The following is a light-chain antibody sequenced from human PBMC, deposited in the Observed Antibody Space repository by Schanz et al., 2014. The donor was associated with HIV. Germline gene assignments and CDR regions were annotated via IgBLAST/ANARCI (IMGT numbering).Light chain of an antibody. CDR1: QSVGSNY. V-gene: IGKV3-20*01. J-gene: IGKJ1*01. CDR2: SAS. CDR3: QQYYTYST. Sequence: EIVMTQSPATLSVSPGERATLSCRASQSVGSNYLAWYQQKPGQSPRLLIYSASSRATGIPDRFSGSGSGTDFTLTISRLEPEDFATYYCQQYYTYSTFGQGTTVEFK.